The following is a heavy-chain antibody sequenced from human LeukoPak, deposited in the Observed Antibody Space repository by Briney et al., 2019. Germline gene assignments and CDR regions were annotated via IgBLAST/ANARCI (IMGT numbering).Heavy chain of an antibody. D-gene: IGHD3-22*01. Sequence: SETLSLTCTVSGGSISSGDYYWNWIRQPPGKGLEWIGYIYYSGNTYYNPSLKSRVTISVDTSKNQFSLKLSSVTAADTAVYYCAREGGTYYYDNGAFDIWGQGTMVTVSS. J-gene: IGHJ3*02. V-gene: IGHV4-30-4*02. CDR1: GGSISSGDYY. CDR2: IYYSGNT. CDR3: AREGGTYYYDNGAFDI.